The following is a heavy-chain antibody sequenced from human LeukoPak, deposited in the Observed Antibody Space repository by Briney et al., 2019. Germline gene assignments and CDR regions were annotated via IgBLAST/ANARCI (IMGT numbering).Heavy chain of an antibody. V-gene: IGHV3-23*01. J-gene: IGHJ4*02. D-gene: IGHD1-1*01. CDR3: AKGHSAHGTGFDY. CDR2: ISGSGDTT. Sequence: GGSLRLSCAASGLTFSRFAMSSVRQAPGKGLEWVSTISGSGDTTYYADSVKGRFTISRDNLKNTLYVQMNSLRVEDTAVYYCAKGHSAHGTGFDYWGQGTLVIVSS. CDR1: GLTFSRFA.